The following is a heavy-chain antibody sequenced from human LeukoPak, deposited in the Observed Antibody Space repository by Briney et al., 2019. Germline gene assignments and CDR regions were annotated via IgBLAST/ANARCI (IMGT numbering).Heavy chain of an antibody. J-gene: IGHJ4*02. Sequence: GGSLRLSCAASGFTFSSYSMNWVRQAPGKGQDWVSFISSSSSYIYYADSVKGRFTISRDNAKNSLYLQMNSLRAEDTAVYYCARISYYYDSSGLDYWGQGTLVTVSS. CDR2: ISSSSSYI. D-gene: IGHD3-22*01. CDR3: ARISYYYDSSGLDY. CDR1: GFTFSSYS. V-gene: IGHV3-21*01.